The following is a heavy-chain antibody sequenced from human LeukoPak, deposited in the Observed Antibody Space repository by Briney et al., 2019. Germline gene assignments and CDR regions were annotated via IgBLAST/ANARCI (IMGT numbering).Heavy chain of an antibody. V-gene: IGHV3-23*01. J-gene: IGHJ4*02. CDR3: AKAYGTNGYYQLPIDF. Sequence: GGSLRLSCAASGFTFNSYAMSWVRQAPGKGLEWVSSISGRGGSTYYADSVKGRFTISRDNSKNTLYLQLNSLRAEDTALYYCAKAYGTNGYYQLPIDFWGQGTLVTVSS. CDR1: GFTFNSYA. D-gene: IGHD3-22*01. CDR2: ISGRGGST.